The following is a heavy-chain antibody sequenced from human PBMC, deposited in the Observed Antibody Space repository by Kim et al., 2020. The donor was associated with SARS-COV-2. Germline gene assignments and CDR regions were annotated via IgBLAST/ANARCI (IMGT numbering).Heavy chain of an antibody. CDR1: GFTFSKFW. D-gene: IGHD3-16*01. V-gene: IGHV3-7*01. Sequence: GGSLRLSCTVSGFTFSKFWMNWVRQVPGQGLEWVANINPDGNTKRYVDSVEGRFTVSRDNPKNSLYLQLNNLRDEDTAVYYCAAWGEGDSPNYWGQGTLVSVSS. J-gene: IGHJ4*02. CDR3: AAWGEGDSPNY. CDR2: INPDGNTK.